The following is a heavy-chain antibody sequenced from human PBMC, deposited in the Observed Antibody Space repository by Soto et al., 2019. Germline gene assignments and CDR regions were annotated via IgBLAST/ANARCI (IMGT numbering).Heavy chain of an antibody. Sequence: QVRLQESGPGLAKPSETLSLTCTVSGGSVRSPTHYWSWIRQSPGKGLEWIGNIYYIGTTDYNPSLESRVPILVDTSRNQFSLRLTSLTVADTAMYYCATTTSGRGWFESWGRGTLVVVSS. CDR3: ATTTSGRGWFES. D-gene: IGHD3-10*01. CDR1: GGSVRSPTHY. CDR2: IYYIGTT. J-gene: IGHJ5*01. V-gene: IGHV4-61*01.